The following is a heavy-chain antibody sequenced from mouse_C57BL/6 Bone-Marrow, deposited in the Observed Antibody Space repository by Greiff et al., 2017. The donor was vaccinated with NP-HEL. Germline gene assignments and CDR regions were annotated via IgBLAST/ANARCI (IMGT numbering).Heavy chain of an antibody. CDR2: IYPRSGNT. D-gene: IGHD1-1*01. CDR1: GYTFTSYG. V-gene: IGHV1-81*01. CDR3: ARVDYYGSSYDFDY. Sequence: ESGAELARPGASVKLSCKASGYTFTSYGISWVKQRTGQGLEWIGEIYPRSGNTYYNEKFKGKATLTADKSSSTAYMELRSLTSEDSAVYFCARVDYYGSSYDFDYWGQGTTLTVSS. J-gene: IGHJ2*01.